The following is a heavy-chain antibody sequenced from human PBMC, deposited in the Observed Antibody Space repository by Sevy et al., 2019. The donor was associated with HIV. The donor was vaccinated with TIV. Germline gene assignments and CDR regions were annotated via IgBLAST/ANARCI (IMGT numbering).Heavy chain of an antibody. D-gene: IGHD3-10*01. Sequence: GGSLRLSCAAFGFTFSNYGMTWVRQAPGKGLEWVSSVSGSGGKRYNADSVKGRFTISRDNSKNTLYLQMNSVRAEDTAVYYCARRGNYYGDAFDFWGQGTVVTVSS. V-gene: IGHV3-23*01. CDR3: ARRGNYYGDAFDF. CDR2: VSGSGGKR. CDR1: GFTFSNYG. J-gene: IGHJ3*01.